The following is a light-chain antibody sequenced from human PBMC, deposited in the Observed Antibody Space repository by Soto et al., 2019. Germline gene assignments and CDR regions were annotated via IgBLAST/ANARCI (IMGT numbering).Light chain of an antibody. CDR3: KSYAGSNTYV. Sequence: LTQPPSASGSPGQSVTISCTGTKNDIGVYDFVSWYQHHPGKAPRLIIYEVVQRPSGVPDRFSGSKSGNTASLTVSGLQAADEADYFCKSYAGSNTYVSGSGTKVTVL. CDR2: EVV. CDR1: KNDIGVYDF. J-gene: IGLJ1*01. V-gene: IGLV2-8*01.